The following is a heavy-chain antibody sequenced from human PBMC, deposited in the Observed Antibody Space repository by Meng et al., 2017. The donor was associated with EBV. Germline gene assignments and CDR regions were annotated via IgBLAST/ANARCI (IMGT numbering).Heavy chain of an antibody. D-gene: IGHD4-11*01. V-gene: IGHV4-39*07. CDR3: ADYSS. Sequence: HLREAGPELVKPSVPLSLTCTVSGGSISSSSYYWGWIRQPPGKGLEWIGSIYYSGSTYYNPSLKSRVTISVDTSKNQFSLKLSSVTAADTAVYYCADYSSWGQGTLVTVSS. CDR2: IYYSGST. J-gene: IGHJ4*02. CDR1: GGSISSSSYY.